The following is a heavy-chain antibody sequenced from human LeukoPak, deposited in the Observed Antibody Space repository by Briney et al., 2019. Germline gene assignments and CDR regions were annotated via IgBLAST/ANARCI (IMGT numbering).Heavy chain of an antibody. J-gene: IGHJ4*02. CDR3: ARHCCSGPAKRVFDI. Sequence: SETLSLTCTVSGGSIISSDYHWGWVRQPPGKGLEWIGTISYSGNTDYNPSLRSRVTISVDTSNNQFSLRLGSVTAADTAVYHCARHCCSGPAKRVFDIWGQGTLVTVSS. D-gene: IGHD2-15*01. CDR1: GGSIISSDYH. CDR2: ISYSGNT. V-gene: IGHV4-39*01.